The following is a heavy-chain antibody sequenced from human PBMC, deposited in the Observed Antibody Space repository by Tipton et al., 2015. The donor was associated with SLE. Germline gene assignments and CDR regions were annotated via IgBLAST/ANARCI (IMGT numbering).Heavy chain of an antibody. J-gene: IGHJ3*02. D-gene: IGHD2-8*01. CDR2: INHSGST. CDR1: GFTFSDYY. Sequence: LRLSCAASGFTFSDYYMSWIRQAPGKGLEWIGEINHSGSTNYNPSLKSRVTISVDTSKNQFSLKLSSVTAADTAVYYCARKEWAFDIWGQGTMVTVSS. CDR3: ARKEWAFDI. V-gene: IGHV4-34*01.